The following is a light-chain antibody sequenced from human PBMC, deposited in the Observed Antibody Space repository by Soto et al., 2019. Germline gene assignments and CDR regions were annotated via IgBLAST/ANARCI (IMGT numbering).Light chain of an antibody. CDR3: CSYAGSNSWV. CDR2: EVC. Sequence: QSALTQPASVSGSPGQSITISCTGTSSDVGGYNYVSWYQQHPGKAPKLMIYEVCNRPSGDPFRFSASKSANTASLTVSGLQAEDEADYYCCSYAGSNSWVFGGGTKLTVL. V-gene: IGLV2-8*01. CDR1: SSDVGGYNY. J-gene: IGLJ3*02.